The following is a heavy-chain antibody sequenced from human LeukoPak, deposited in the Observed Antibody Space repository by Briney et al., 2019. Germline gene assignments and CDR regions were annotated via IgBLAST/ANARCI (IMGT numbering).Heavy chain of an antibody. CDR1: GYTFTGYY. J-gene: IGHJ5*02. Sequence: GASVKVSCKASGYTFTGYYMHWVRQAPGQGLEWMGWINPNSGGTNYAQKFQGRVTMTRDTSISTAYMELSRLRSDDTAVYYCAGDGYCSGGSCYSWDRGSPPPWGQGTLVTVSS. D-gene: IGHD2-15*01. V-gene: IGHV1-2*02. CDR3: AGDGYCSGGSCYSWDRGSPPP. CDR2: INPNSGGT.